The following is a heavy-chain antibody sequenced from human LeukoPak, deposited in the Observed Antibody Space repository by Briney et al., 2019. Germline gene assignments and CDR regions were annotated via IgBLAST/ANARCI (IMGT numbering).Heavy chain of an antibody. CDR2: ISAYNGNT. D-gene: IGHD5-18*01. J-gene: IGHJ4*02. V-gene: IGHV1-18*01. CDR3: AREFYGYSYGYGSYYFDY. Sequence: ASVKVSCKASGYTFTSYGISWVRQAPGQGREWMGWISAYNGNTNYAQKLQGRVTMTTDTSTSTAYMELRSLRSDDTAVYYCAREFYGYSYGYGSYYFDYWGEGTLVTVSS. CDR1: GYTFTSYG.